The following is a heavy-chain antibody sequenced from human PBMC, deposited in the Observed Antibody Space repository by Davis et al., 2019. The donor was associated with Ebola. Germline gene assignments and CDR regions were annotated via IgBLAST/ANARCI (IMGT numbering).Heavy chain of an antibody. Sequence: GGSLRLSCAASGFTFSSYSMNWVRQAPGKGLEWLSYISSSGSTIYYADSVKGRFTISRDNAKNSLYLQMNSLRAEDTAVYYCARDPGWDCSGGSCYYYGMDVWGQGTTVTVSS. D-gene: IGHD2-15*01. CDR1: GFTFSSYS. CDR2: ISSSGSTI. CDR3: ARDPGWDCSGGSCYYYGMDV. J-gene: IGHJ6*02. V-gene: IGHV3-48*04.